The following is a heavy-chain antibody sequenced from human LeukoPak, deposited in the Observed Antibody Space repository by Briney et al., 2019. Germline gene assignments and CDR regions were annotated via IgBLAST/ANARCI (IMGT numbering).Heavy chain of an antibody. CDR1: GGSISSSSYY. CDR3: ARSGTPYDFWSGYYISSFDY. D-gene: IGHD3-3*01. CDR2: IYYSGST. Sequence: SETLSLTRTVSGGSISSSSYYWGWIRQPPGKGLEWIGSIYYSGSTYYNPSLKSRVTISVDTSKNQFSLKLSSVTAADTAVYYCARSGTPYDFWSGYYISSFDYWGQGTLVTVSS. J-gene: IGHJ4*02. V-gene: IGHV4-39*01.